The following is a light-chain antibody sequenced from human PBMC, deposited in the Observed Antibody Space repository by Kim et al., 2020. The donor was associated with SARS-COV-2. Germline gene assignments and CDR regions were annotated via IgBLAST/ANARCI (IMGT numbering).Light chain of an antibody. J-gene: IGKJ5*01. CDR2: GAS. V-gene: IGKV3-20*01. CDR3: QQYDNSPIT. Sequence: EIVLTQSPGTLSLSPGERATLSCRASQSISSNYLAWYQQKPGQAPRLLIYGASTWATGIPDKFSGSGSGTDFTLTISRLEPEDFAVYYCQQYDNSPITFGQGTRLEIK. CDR1: QSISSNY.